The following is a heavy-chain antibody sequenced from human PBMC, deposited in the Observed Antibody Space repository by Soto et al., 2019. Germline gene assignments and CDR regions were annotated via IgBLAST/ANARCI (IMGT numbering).Heavy chain of an antibody. CDR1: GGTFSSYA. J-gene: IGHJ6*02. CDR3: ARGISYYYYGMDV. D-gene: IGHD3-16*01. CDR2: IIPIFGTA. V-gene: IGHV1-69*06. Sequence: SVKVSCKASGGTFSSYAISWVRQAPGQGLEWMGGIIPIFGTANYAQKFQGRATITADKSTSTAYMELSSLRSEDTAVYYCARGISYYYYGMDVWGQGTTVTVSS.